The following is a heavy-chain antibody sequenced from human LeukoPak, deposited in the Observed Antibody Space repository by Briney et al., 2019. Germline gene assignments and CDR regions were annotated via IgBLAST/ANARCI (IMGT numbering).Heavy chain of an antibody. CDR1: GYSFTSYW. V-gene: IGHV5-51*01. Sequence: GVSLKISCKGSGYSFTSYWIGWVRQMPGKGLEWMGIIYPGDSDTRCSPSFQGQVTISADKSISTAYLQWSSLKASDTAMYYCARRCYDILTGYCPFDYWGQGTLVTVSS. J-gene: IGHJ4*02. CDR2: IYPGDSDT. D-gene: IGHD3-9*01. CDR3: ARRCYDILTGYCPFDY.